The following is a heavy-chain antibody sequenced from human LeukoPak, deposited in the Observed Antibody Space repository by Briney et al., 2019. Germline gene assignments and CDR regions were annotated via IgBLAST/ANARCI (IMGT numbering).Heavy chain of an antibody. CDR1: GFTFSSYA. J-gene: IGHJ4*02. V-gene: IGHV3-23*01. CDR2: ISGSGGST. D-gene: IGHD3-9*01. Sequence: PGGSLRLSCAASGFTFSSYAMSWVRQAPGKGLEWVTAISGSGGSTYYADSVKGRFTISRDNSKNTLYLQMNSLRAEDTAVYYCAKPTGGYDILTGYYNPEHYFDYWGQGTLVTVSS. CDR3: AKPTGGYDILTGYYNPEHYFDY.